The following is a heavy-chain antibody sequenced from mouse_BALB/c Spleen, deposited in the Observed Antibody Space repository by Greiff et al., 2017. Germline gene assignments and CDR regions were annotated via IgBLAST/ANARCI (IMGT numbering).Heavy chain of an antibody. J-gene: IGHJ4*01. Sequence: EVQLVESGGGLVQPGGSRKLSCAASGFTFSSFGMHWVRQAPEKGLEWVAYISSGSSTIYYADTVKGRFTISRDNPKNTLFLQMTSLRSEDTAMYYCARDGNYVGAMDYWGQGTSVTVSS. D-gene: IGHD2-1*01. CDR1: GFTFSSFG. CDR2: ISSGSSTI. CDR3: ARDGNYVGAMDY. V-gene: IGHV5-17*02.